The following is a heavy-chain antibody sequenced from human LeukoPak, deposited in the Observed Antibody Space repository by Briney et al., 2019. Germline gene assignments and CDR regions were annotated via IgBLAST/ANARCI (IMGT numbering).Heavy chain of an antibody. CDR3: ARGRIMTTVTTLAYGMDV. CDR2: INHSGST. Sequence: SETLSLTCAVYGGSLSGYYWSWIRQPPGKGLEWIGEINHSGSTNYNPSLKSRVTISVDTSKNQFSLKLSSVTAADTAVYYCARGRIMTTVTTLAYGMDVWGQGTTVTVSS. CDR1: GGSLSGYY. D-gene: IGHD4-4*01. J-gene: IGHJ6*02. V-gene: IGHV4-34*01.